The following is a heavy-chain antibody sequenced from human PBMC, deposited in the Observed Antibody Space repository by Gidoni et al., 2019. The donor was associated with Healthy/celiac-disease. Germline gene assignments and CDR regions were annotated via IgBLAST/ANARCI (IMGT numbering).Heavy chain of an antibody. Sequence: QVQLVESGGGVVQPGRSLRLSCAASGFTFSSYGMHWVRQAPGKGLEWVAVIWYDGSNKYYADSVKGRFTISRDNSKNTLYLQMNSLRAEDTAVYYCARETTYSSSWYDHHNWFDPWGQGTLVTVSS. J-gene: IGHJ5*02. CDR3: ARETTYSSSWYDHHNWFDP. D-gene: IGHD6-13*01. CDR2: IWYDGSNK. CDR1: GFTFSSYG. V-gene: IGHV3-33*01.